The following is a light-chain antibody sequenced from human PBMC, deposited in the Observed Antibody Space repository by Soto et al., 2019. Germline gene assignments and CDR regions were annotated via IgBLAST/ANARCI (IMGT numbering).Light chain of an antibody. J-gene: IGKJ5*01. Sequence: IQLTQSPSSLSASVGARVPTTCRASQGISSYLAWYQQKPGKAPKLLIYAASTLQSGVPSRFSGSGSGTDFTLTISSLQPEDFATYYCQQLNSYPLITFGQGTRLEIK. CDR2: AAS. V-gene: IGKV1-9*01. CDR3: QQLNSYPLIT. CDR1: QGISSY.